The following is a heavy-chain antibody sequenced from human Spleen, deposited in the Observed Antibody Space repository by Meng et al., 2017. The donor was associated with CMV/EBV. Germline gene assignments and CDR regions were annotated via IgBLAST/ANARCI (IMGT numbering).Heavy chain of an antibody. D-gene: IGHD6-13*01. J-gene: IGHJ1*01. CDR2: INPKSGNT. CDR1: GYTFTNYD. Sequence: ASVKVSCKASGYTFTNYDINWVRQATGQGLEWMGWINPKSGNTNYAQKFQCRVTMSRDTSISTAYLEGSRLRSDDAAMYYCARDLSSRIAAAEYFQHWGQGTLVTVSS. CDR3: ARDLSSRIAAAEYFQH. V-gene: IGHV1-2*02.